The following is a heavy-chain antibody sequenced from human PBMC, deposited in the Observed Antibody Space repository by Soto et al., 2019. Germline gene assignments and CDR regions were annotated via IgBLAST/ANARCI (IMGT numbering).Heavy chain of an antibody. CDR3: ARENRGTYYYDSSGYYLRGFDP. CDR1: GFSISSGYY. Sequence: SETLSLTCAVSGFSISSGYYWGWIRQPPRKGLEWIGSLYHSVSTYYNPSLKSRVTISVDTSKNQFSLKLISVTAADTAVYYCARENRGTYYYDSSGYYLRGFDPWGQGTLVTVAS. D-gene: IGHD3-22*01. V-gene: IGHV4-38-2*02. J-gene: IGHJ5*02. CDR2: LYHSVST.